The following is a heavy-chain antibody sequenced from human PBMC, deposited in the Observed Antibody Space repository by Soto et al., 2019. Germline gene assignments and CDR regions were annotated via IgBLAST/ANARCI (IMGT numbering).Heavy chain of an antibody. CDR2: ISYDGSNK. D-gene: IGHD3-10*01. Sequence: GGSLRLSCAASGFTFSSYGMHWVRQAPGKGLEWVAVISYDGSNKYYADSVKGRFTISRDNSKNTLYLQMNSLRAEDTAVYYCAKDSRITLVNNYFDYWGQGTLVTVSS. V-gene: IGHV3-30*18. CDR3: AKDSRITLVNNYFDY. CDR1: GFTFSSYG. J-gene: IGHJ4*02.